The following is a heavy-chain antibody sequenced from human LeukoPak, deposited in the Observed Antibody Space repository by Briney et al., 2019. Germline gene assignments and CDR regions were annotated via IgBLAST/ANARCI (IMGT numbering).Heavy chain of an antibody. CDR2: ISAYNGNT. D-gene: IGHD3-16*01. CDR1: GYTFTSYG. Sequence: VASVEVSCKASGYTFTSYGISWVRQAPGQGLEWMGWISAYNGNTNYAQKLQGRVTMTTDTSPSTAYMELRSLRSGDTAVYYCARQGYAGYFDYWGQGTLVTVSS. J-gene: IGHJ4*02. V-gene: IGHV1-18*01. CDR3: ARQGYAGYFDY.